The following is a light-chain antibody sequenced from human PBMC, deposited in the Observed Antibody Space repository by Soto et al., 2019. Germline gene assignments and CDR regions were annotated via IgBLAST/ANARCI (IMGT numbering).Light chain of an antibody. J-gene: IGLJ2*01. V-gene: IGLV1-44*01. CDR3: AAWDDSLNGVL. Sequence: QLLLTQPPSASGTPGQRVTLSCSGGASNIGSNSVTWYQQLPGTAPKLVLFGNNQRPSGVPDRISGSRSGTSASLAISGLQSEDAADYYCAAWDDSLNGVLFGGGTKLTVL. CDR2: GNN. CDR1: ASNIGSNS.